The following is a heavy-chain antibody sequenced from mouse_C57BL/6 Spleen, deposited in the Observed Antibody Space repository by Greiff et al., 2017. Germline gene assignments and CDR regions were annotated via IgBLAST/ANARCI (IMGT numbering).Heavy chain of an antibody. V-gene: IGHV1-55*01. Sequence: VQLQQPGAELVKPGASVKLSCKASGYTFTSYWITWVKQRPGQGLEWIGDICPGSGSTNYNEKFKSKATLTVDTSSSTAYMQLSSLTSEDSAVYSRAGYSNYAYWGQGTMVTVAA. J-gene: IGHJ3*01. CDR1: GYTFTSYW. D-gene: IGHD2-5*01. CDR2: ICPGSGST. CDR3: AGYSNYAY.